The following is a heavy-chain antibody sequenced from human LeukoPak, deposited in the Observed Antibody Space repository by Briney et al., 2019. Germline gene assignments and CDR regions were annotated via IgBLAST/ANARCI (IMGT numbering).Heavy chain of an antibody. CDR2: IRGSGGTI. CDR1: GFTFSDYY. V-gene: IGHV3-11*04. Sequence: GGSLRLSCAASGFTFSDYYMSWIRQAPGKGLEWLSYIRGSGGTIYYADSVRGRFTISSDNAKNTLYLQMNSLTAEDTAVYYGAGDGGVTTRDAFDIWGQGTMPTVSS. J-gene: IGHJ3*02. D-gene: IGHD4-17*01. CDR3: AGDGGVTTRDAFDI.